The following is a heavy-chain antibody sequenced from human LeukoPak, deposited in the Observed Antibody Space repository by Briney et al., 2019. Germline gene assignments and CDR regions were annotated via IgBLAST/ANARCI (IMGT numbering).Heavy chain of an antibody. V-gene: IGHV1-69*01. CDR2: IIPIFGTA. CDR1: GGTFSSYA. Sequence: SVKVSCKASGGTFSSYAISWVRQAPGQGLEWMGGIIPIFGTANYAQKFQGRVTITADESASTAYMELSSLRSEDTAVYYCAREGIRTSTLDYWGQGTLVTVSS. D-gene: IGHD6-6*01. CDR3: AREGIRTSTLDY. J-gene: IGHJ4*02.